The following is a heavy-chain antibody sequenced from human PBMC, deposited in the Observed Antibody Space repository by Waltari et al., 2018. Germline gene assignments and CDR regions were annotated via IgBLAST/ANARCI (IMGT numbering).Heavy chain of an antibody. CDR3: AKDPHYREQAGYDRGGYFDH. CDR2: IRYHGSEQ. CDR1: GFTFGDYG. J-gene: IGHJ4*02. V-gene: IGHV3-30*02. Sequence: VHLVESGGGVVQPGRFLTLSCAASGFTFGDYGMHWVRQAPGKGLGWVGFIRYHGSEQYYLESVKGRFTISRDNSKNTLYLHMNTLRAEDTAVYYCAKDPHYREQAGYDRGGYFDHWGQGTLVTVSS. D-gene: IGHD5-12*01.